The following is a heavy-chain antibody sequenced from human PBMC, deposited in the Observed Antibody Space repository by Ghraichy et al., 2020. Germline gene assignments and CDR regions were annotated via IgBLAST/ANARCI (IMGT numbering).Heavy chain of an antibody. CDR2: ISGSGGST. CDR3: AKGPSGYDGVSWFEY. J-gene: IGHJ4*02. Sequence: GGSLRLSCAASGFTFSSYAMSWVRQAPGKGLEWVSAISGSGGSTYYADSVKGRFTISRDNSKNTLYLQMNSLRAEDTAVYYCAKGPSGYDGVSWFEYWGQGTLVTVSS. V-gene: IGHV3-23*01. CDR1: GFTFSSYA. D-gene: IGHD5-12*01.